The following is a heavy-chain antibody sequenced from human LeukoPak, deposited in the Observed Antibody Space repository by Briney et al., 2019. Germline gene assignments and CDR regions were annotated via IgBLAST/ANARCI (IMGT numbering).Heavy chain of an antibody. V-gene: IGHV1-2*02. CDR2: INPNSGGT. J-gene: IGHJ4*02. CDR1: GFTFTGYY. CDR3: ARGSSSGLWIPDY. D-gene: IGHD6-6*01. Sequence: PGGSLRLSCAASGFTFTGYYMHWVRQAPGQGLEWMGWINPNSGGTNYSQKFQGRVTMTRDTSISTAYMELSRLRSDDTAVYYCARGSSSGLWIPDYWGQGTLVTVSS.